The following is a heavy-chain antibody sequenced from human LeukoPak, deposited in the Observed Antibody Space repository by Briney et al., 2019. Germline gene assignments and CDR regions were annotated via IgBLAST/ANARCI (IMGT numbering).Heavy chain of an antibody. D-gene: IGHD3-10*01. CDR2: ISAYNGNT. V-gene: IGHV1-18*01. CDR3: ARVMVGTGAGCFDP. J-gene: IGHJ5*02. Sequence: ASVKVSSKAPGYTFTSYGISWVRQAPGQGLEWMGWISAYNGNTNYAQELQGRVTMTTDTSTSTAYMELRSLRSDDTAVYYCARVMVGTGAGCFDPWGQGTLVTVSS. CDR1: GYTFTSYG.